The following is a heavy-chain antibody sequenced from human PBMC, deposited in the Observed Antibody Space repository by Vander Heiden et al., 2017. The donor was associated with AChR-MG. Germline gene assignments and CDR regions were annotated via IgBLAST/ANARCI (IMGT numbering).Heavy chain of an antibody. V-gene: IGHV3-13*01. Sequence: EVQLVESGGGLVQPGGSVRLSCAAAGFTLSSDDMQWFLQVTGKGLGWVSAIGTTGDTHYPDSMKGRFTNSRENAKNTLYLQMNSLTTGDTAVYYCARKVYRSGFDSWGQGTLVTVSS. CDR1: GFTLSSDD. CDR2: IGTTGDT. J-gene: IGHJ4*02. D-gene: IGHD3-10*01. CDR3: ARKVYRSGFDS.